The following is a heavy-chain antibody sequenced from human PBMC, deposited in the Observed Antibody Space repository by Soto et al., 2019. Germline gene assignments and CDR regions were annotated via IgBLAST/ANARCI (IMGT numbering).Heavy chain of an antibody. CDR3: ARDRPRPPLVSGWLERGYGMDV. CDR2: ISSSGSTI. V-gene: IGHV3-11*01. CDR1: GFTFSDYY. Sequence: QVQLVESGGGLVKPGGSLRLSCAASGFTFSDYYMSWIRQAPGKGLEWVSYISSSGSTIFYADSVKGRFTISRDNAKNSLYLQMNSLRAEDTAVYYCARDRPRPPLVSGWLERGYGMDVWGQGTTVTVSS. D-gene: IGHD6-19*01. J-gene: IGHJ6*02.